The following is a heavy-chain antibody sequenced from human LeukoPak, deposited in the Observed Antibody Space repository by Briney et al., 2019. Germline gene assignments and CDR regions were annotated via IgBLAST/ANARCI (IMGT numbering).Heavy chain of an antibody. CDR1: GFTFSSYA. CDR3: AKVAAAAGLDF. V-gene: IGHV3-23*01. Sequence: GGSLRLSCAASGFTFSSYAMTWVRQAPGKGLEWVSTISISGRDTYYADSVKGRFTISRDNSQNTLFLQMNSLRAEDTAVYYCAKVAAAAGLDFWGRGTLVTVSS. J-gene: IGHJ4*02. D-gene: IGHD6-13*01. CDR2: ISISGRDT.